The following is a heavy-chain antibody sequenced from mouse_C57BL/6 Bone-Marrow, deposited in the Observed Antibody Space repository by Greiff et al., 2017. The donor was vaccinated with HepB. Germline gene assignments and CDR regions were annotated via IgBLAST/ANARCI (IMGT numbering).Heavy chain of an antibody. V-gene: IGHV5-4*01. CDR3: ARDGPGAMDY. CDR1: GFTFSSYA. Sequence: EVMLVESGGGLVKPGGSLKLSCAASGFTFSSYAMSWVRQTPEKRLEWVATISDGGSYTYYPDNVKGRFTISRDNAKNNLYLQMSHLKSEDTAMYDCARDGPGAMDYWGQGTSVTVSA. CDR2: ISDGGSYT. J-gene: IGHJ4*01.